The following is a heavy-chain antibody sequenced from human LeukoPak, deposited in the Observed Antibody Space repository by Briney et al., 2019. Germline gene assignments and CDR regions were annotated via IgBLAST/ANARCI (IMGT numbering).Heavy chain of an antibody. D-gene: IGHD2-2*01. CDR3: ARAYCSSTSCYAGLYYYYYGMDV. J-gene: IGHJ6*02. V-gene: IGHV1-24*01. Sequence: GASVKVSCKVSGYTLTELSMHWVRQAPGKGLEWMGGFDPEDGETIYAQKFQGRVTMTEDTSTDTAYMELRSLRSDDTAVYYCARAYCSSTSCYAGLYYYYYGMDVWGQGTTVTVSS. CDR2: FDPEDGET. CDR1: GYTLTELS.